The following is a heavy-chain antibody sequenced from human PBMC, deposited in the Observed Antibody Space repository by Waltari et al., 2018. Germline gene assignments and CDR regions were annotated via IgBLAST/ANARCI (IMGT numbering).Heavy chain of an antibody. V-gene: IGHV4-38-2*02. J-gene: IGHJ5*02. CDR2: IYHSGST. D-gene: IGHD3-10*01. CDR1: GYSISSGYY. Sequence: QVQLQASGPGLVKPSETLSLTCAVSGYSISSGYYWGWIRQPPGKGLEWIGSIYHSGSTYYNPSLKSRVTISVDTSKNQFSLKLSSVTAADTAVYYCARETMVRGVSNWFDPWGQGTLVTVSS. CDR3: ARETMVRGVSNWFDP.